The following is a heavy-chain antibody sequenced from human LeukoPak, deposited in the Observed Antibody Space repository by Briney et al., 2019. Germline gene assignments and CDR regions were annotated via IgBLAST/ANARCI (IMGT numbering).Heavy chain of an antibody. CDR3: ARHFDHPKAFDI. V-gene: IGHV4-39*01. Sequence: PSETLSLTCTVTGGSLSSSVYYWGWIRQPPGRGLEWVGSLYYSGSTYNNPSLKSRVTISVDTSRNQFSLKLSSVTAADTAVYYCARHFDHPKAFDIWGQGTMVTVSS. D-gene: IGHD3-9*01. CDR2: LYYSGST. J-gene: IGHJ3*02. CDR1: GGSLSSSVYY.